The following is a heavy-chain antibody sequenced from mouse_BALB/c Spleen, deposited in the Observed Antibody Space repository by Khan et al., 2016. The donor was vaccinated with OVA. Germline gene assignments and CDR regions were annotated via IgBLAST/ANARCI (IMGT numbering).Heavy chain of an antibody. CDR1: GYSFTVYY. Sequence: EVQLQQSGPDLVKPGASVKISCKASGYSFTVYYMSWVKQSHGKSPEWIGRVNPNNGNTNYNQKFKDKAILTVDKSSNTAYMELRSLASEDSAVDYCARWYDFFAYWGQGTLVTVSA. V-gene: IGHV1-26*01. CDR3: ARWYDFFAY. D-gene: IGHD2-14*01. J-gene: IGHJ3*01. CDR2: VNPNNGNT.